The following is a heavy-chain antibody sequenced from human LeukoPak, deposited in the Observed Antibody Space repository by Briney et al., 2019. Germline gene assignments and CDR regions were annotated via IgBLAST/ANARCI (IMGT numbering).Heavy chain of an antibody. CDR1: SGSISTSNYY. CDR2: IFYSGST. D-gene: IGHD3-16*01. J-gene: IGHJ4*02. V-gene: IGHV4-39*01. CDR3: ALGGF. Sequence: SETLSLTCTVSSGSISTSNYYWGWVRQPPGKALEWIGNIFYSGSTYYNPSLKSRVTISVDTSKNQFSLKLSSVTAADTAVYYCALGGFWGQGTLVTVSS.